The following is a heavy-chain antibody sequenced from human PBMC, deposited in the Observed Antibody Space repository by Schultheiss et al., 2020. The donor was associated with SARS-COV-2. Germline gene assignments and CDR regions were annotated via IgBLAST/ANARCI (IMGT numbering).Heavy chain of an antibody. CDR3: AKDGYGGLGY. D-gene: IGHD3-16*01. CDR2: ISGSGGST. Sequence: ETLSLTCTVSGGSISSYYWSWIRQPPGKGLEWVSAISGSGGSTYYADSVKGRFTISRDNAKNSLYLQMNSLRAEDTAVYYCAKDGYGGLGYWGQGTLVTVSS. J-gene: IGHJ4*02. V-gene: IGHV3-23*01. CDR1: GGSISSYY.